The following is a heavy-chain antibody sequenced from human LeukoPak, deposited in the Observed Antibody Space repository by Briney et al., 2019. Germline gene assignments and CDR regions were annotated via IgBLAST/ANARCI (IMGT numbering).Heavy chain of an antibody. CDR1: GFTFSRYW. Sequence: PGGSLRLSCAASGFTFSRYWMLWVRQAPGKGLVWVSHISSDESSTRYADSVKGRFTISRDNAKNTLYLQMSSLRAEDTAVYYCATYSGAYSSGCPHYWGQGTLVTVSS. CDR3: ATYSGAYSSGCPHY. V-gene: IGHV3-74*01. D-gene: IGHD6-19*01. CDR2: ISSDESST. J-gene: IGHJ4*02.